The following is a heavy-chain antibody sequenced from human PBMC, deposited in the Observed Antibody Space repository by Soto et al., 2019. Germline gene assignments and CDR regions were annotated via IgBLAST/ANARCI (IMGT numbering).Heavy chain of an antibody. CDR1: GFTFDDYA. CDR3: AKEGYSGYDYSAAFDI. Sequence: PGGSLRLSCAASGFTFDDYAMHWVRQAPGKGLEWVSGISWNSGSIGYADSVKGRFTISRDNAKNSLYLQMNSLRAEDTALYYCAKEGYSGYDYSAAFDIWGQGTMVTVSS. J-gene: IGHJ3*02. CDR2: ISWNSGSI. D-gene: IGHD5-12*01. V-gene: IGHV3-9*01.